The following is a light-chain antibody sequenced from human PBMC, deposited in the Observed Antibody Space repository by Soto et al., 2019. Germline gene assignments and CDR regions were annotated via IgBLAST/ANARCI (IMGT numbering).Light chain of an antibody. CDR3: QQSYSTPRT. CDR2: AAS. V-gene: IGKV1-39*01. J-gene: IGKJ1*01. CDR1: QSISNY. Sequence: DIQMTQSPSSLSASVGDRVTITCRASQSISNYANWYQQKPGKAPKFLIYAASSLQSGVPSRFSGSGSGTDFTLTISSLQPEDFATYYCQQSYSTPRTFGQGTKVKI.